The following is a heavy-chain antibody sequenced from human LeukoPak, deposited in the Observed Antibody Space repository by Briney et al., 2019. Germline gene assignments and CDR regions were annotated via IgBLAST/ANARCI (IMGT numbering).Heavy chain of an antibody. D-gene: IGHD1-26*01. V-gene: IGHV4-34*01. CDR3: AREWELLSFDY. CDR2: INHSGNA. CDR1: GGSFSGYY. Sequence: PSETLSLTCAVSGGSFSGYYWTWIRQPPGKGLEWIGEINHSGNANYNPSLKSRVTISLDMSENHFSLKLTSVTAADTAVYYCAREWELLSFDYWGQGTLVTVSS. J-gene: IGHJ4*02.